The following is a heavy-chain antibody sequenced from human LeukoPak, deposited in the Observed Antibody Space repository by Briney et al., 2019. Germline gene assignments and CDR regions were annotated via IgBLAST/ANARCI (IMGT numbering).Heavy chain of an antibody. Sequence: SETLSLTCTVSGDSISSYYWSWIRQPPGKGLEWIGYMYYSGSTNYNPSRKSRVTISVDTSKNQFSLKLSSVTAADTAVYYCARGIIVGATWGENYNCFDPWGQGTLVTVSS. V-gene: IGHV4-59*01. J-gene: IGHJ5*02. CDR1: GDSISSYY. D-gene: IGHD1-26*01. CDR3: ARGIIVGATWGENYNCFDP. CDR2: MYYSGST.